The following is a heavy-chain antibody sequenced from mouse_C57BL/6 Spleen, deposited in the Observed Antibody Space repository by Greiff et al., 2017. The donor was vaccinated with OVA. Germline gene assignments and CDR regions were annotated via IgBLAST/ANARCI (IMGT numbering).Heavy chain of an antibody. CDR2: INPYNGGT. CDR3: ARTVVATWAMDY. J-gene: IGHJ4*01. CDR1: GYTFTDYY. Sequence: EVQLQQSGPVLVKPGASVKMSCKASGYTFTDYYMNWVKQSHGKSLEWIGVINPYNGGTSYNQKFKGKATLTVDKSSSTAYMELNSLTSEDSAVYYCARTVVATWAMDYWGQGTSVTVSS. V-gene: IGHV1-19*01. D-gene: IGHD1-1*01.